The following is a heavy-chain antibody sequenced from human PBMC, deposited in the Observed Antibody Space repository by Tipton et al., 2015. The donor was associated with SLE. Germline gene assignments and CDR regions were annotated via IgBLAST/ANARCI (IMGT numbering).Heavy chain of an antibody. CDR2: ISSGGSSI. Sequence: SLRLSCAASGSTFDTFEMNWVRQAPGKGLEWVSYISSGGSSIYYADSVRGRFTISRDNAKNSLYLQMNSLRAEDTAVYYCARDGYGSAWFDPWGQGTLVTVSS. CDR3: ARDGYGSAWFDP. J-gene: IGHJ5*02. V-gene: IGHV3-48*03. CDR1: GSTFDTFE. D-gene: IGHD3-10*01.